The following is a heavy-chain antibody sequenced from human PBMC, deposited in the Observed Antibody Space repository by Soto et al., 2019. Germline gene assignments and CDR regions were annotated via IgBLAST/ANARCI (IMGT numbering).Heavy chain of an antibody. CDR2: IWYDGSNK. CDR3: ARDDPLHAYDYIWGSYRQAPFN. Sequence: GGSLRLSCAASGFTFSSYGMHWVRQAPGKGLEWVAVIWYDGSNKYYADSVKGRFTISRDNSKNTLYLQMNSLRAEDTAVYYCARDDPLHAYDYIWGSYRQAPFNWGQGTLVTVSS. CDR1: GFTFSSYG. J-gene: IGHJ4*02. V-gene: IGHV3-33*01. D-gene: IGHD3-16*02.